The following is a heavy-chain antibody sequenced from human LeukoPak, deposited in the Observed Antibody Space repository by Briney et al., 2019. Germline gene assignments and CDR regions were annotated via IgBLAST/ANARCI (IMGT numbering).Heavy chain of an antibody. CDR2: IYSGGST. CDR3: ARVKRGWQLVPAGAFDI. Sequence: GGSLRLSCAASGFTVSSNYMSWVRQAPRKGLEWVSVIYSGGSTYYADSVKGRFTISRDNSKNTLYLQMNSLRAEDTAVYYCARVKRGWQLVPAGAFDIWGQGTMVTVSS. V-gene: IGHV3-66*01. J-gene: IGHJ3*02. CDR1: GFTVSSNY. D-gene: IGHD6-6*01.